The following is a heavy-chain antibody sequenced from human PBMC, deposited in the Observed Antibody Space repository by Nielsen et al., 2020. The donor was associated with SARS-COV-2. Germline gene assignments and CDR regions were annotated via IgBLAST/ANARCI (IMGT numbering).Heavy chain of an antibody. CDR2: ISSSSSYT. Sequence: GGSLRPSFAASGSTFSDYYMSWIRQAPGKGLEWVSYISSSSSYTNYADSVKGRFTISRNNAKNSLFLQTNSLRAEDTAVYYCARDRVLENPFWYFDIWGRGTLVTVSS. CDR3: ARDRVLENPFWYFDI. J-gene: IGHJ2*01. D-gene: IGHD2-8*02. V-gene: IGHV3-11*05. CDR1: GSTFSDYY.